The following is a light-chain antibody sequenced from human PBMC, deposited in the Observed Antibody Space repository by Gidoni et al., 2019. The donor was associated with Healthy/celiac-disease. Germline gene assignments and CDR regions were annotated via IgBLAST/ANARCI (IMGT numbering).Light chain of an antibody. CDR3: QQYNNWPRRT. CDR1: QSVSSN. J-gene: IGKJ1*01. Sequence: EIVMTQSPATLSVSPGERAPLSCRASQSVSSNLAWYQQKPGQAPRLLIYGASTRATGIPARFSGSGSGTEFTLTISSLQSEDFAVYYCQQYNNWPRRTFGQGTKVEIK. V-gene: IGKV3-15*01. CDR2: GAS.